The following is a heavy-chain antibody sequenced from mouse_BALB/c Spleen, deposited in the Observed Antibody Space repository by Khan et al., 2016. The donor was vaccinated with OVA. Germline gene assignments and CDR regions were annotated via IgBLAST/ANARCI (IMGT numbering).Heavy chain of an antibody. CDR2: ISTYSGNT. Sequence: QVQLQQPGPELVRPGVSVKISCKGSGYTFTDYAMYGVKQSHAKSLEWIGLISTYSGNTNYNQKFRGKATMTVDKSSSTAYMELARLTSEDSAIYYCARPAYDGYYDYWGQGTTLTVSS. CDR3: ARPAYDGYYDY. J-gene: IGHJ2*01. D-gene: IGHD2-3*01. V-gene: IGHV1S137*01. CDR1: GYTFTDYA.